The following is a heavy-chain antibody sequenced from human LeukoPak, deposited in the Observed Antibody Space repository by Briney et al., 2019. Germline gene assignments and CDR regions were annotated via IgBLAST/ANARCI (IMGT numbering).Heavy chain of an antibody. V-gene: IGHV4-4*07. CDR1: SGSISNYY. D-gene: IGHD5-24*01. CDR3: ARESSLDGYPYYFDY. Sequence: SETLSLTCTVSSGSISNYYWSWIRQPAGKGLGWIGRVYTTGNTNYNPSLKSRVTMSVDTSNNQFFLKLSSVTAADTAVYYCARESSLDGYPYYFDYWGQGTLVTVSS. CDR2: VYTTGNT. J-gene: IGHJ4*02.